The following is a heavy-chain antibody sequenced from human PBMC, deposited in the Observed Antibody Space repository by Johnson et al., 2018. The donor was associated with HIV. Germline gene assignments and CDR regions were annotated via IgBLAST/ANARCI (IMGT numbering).Heavy chain of an antibody. V-gene: IGHV3-7*01. D-gene: IGHD6-19*01. CDR1: GFTFSSYW. J-gene: IGHJ3*02. CDR2: IKQDGSEK. Sequence: VQLVESGGGLVQPGGSLRLSCAASGFTFSSYWMSWVRQAPGKGLEWVANIKQDGSEKYYGDSVKGRFTISRDNAKNSLYLQMNSLRAEDTAVYYCARDPQQWLDVGAFDIWGQGTMVTVSS. CDR3: ARDPQQWLDVGAFDI.